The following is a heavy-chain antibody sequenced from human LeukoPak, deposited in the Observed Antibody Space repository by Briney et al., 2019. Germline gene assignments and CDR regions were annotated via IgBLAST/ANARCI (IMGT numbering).Heavy chain of an antibody. D-gene: IGHD2-15*01. CDR3: ASHDSPNWYFDL. CDR1: GGSFSGYY. J-gene: IGHJ2*01. V-gene: IGHV4-34*01. Sequence: PSETLSLTCAVYGGSFSGYYWNWIRQPPGKGLEWIGEINHSGSTNYNPSLKSRVTISVDTSKNQFSLKLSSVTAADTAVYYCASHDSPNWYFDLWGRGTLVTVSS. CDR2: INHSGST.